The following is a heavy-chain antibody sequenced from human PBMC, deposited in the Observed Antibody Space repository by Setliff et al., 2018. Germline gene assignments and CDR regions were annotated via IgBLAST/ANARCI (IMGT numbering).Heavy chain of an antibody. CDR1: GFSVSNYG. Sequence: SLRLSCVASGFSVSNYGMNWVRQAPGKGLEWLSYISSSGGTIHYADSVKGRFTISKDTAENSVFLQMNSLRGEDTALYYCAGGYSFGYGVYWGQGVLVTVS. J-gene: IGHJ4*02. CDR3: AGGYSFGYGVY. CDR2: ISSSGGTI. D-gene: IGHD5-18*01. V-gene: IGHV3-48*01.